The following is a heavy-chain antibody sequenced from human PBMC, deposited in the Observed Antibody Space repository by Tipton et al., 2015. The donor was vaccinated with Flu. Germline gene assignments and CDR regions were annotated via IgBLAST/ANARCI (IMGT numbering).Heavy chain of an antibody. CDR3: AREPSEVFMYVLSPYD. V-gene: IGHV3-7*01. J-gene: IGHJ3*01. CDR1: GFTFNTHW. D-gene: IGHD2-8*01. CDR2: LNQDGGKI. Sequence: QLVQSGGGLVQPGGSLRLCCAASGFTFNTHWMHWVRQAPGKGLEWVANLNQDGGKIYYVGSVKGRLTISRVNAKNSMSLQMNSLSAEDTAVYYCAREPSEVFMYVLSPYDWGEGTMINVSS.